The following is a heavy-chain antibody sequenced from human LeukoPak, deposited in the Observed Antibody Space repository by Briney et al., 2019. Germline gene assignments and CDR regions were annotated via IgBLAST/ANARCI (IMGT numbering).Heavy chain of an antibody. V-gene: IGHV4-39*01. CDR3: ARLYGGNSNNYYCDS. Sequence: PSETLSLTCSVSGGSSISSSYYCGGIRQPPGKGLEWIGSIHDSGSTDYNPSLKSRVTISVDTSKNQFSLKLSSVTAADTAVYYCARLYGGNSNNYYCDSWGQGTLVTVSS. CDR1: GGSSISSSYY. J-gene: IGHJ4*02. CDR2: IHDSGST. D-gene: IGHD4-23*01.